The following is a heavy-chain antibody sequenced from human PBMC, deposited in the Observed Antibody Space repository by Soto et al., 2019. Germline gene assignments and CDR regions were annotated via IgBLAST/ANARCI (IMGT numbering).Heavy chain of an antibody. V-gene: IGHV4-34*01. CDR3: ARKGATKTKPTTRWFDP. D-gene: IGHD1-26*01. CDR2: INHSGST. CDR1: GGSFGGYY. J-gene: IGHJ5*02. Sequence: PSETLSLTCAVYGGSFGGYYWSWIRQPPGKGLEWIGEINHSGSTNYNPSLKSRVTISVDTSKNQFSLKLSSVTAADTAVYYCARKGATKTKPTTRWFDPWGQGTLVTVS.